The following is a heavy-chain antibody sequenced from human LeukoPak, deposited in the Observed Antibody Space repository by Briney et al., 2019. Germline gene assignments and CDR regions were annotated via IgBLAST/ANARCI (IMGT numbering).Heavy chain of an antibody. CDR2: ISGSGGST. D-gene: IGHD2-2*01. Sequence: LAGGSLRLSCAASGFTFSNYAMSWVRQAPGKGLVWVSAISGSGGSTYYADSVKGRFTISRDNSKNTLYLQMNSLRAEDTAVYYCAKDEYAPLGNWFDPWGQGTLVTVSS. CDR3: AKDEYAPLGNWFDP. V-gene: IGHV3-23*01. J-gene: IGHJ5*02. CDR1: GFTFSNYA.